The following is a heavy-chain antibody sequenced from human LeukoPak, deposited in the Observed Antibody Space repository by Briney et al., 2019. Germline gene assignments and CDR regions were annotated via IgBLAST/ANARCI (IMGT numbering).Heavy chain of an antibody. CDR1: GYTFTGYY. CDR3: ARSPIAAAGIGMDY. J-gene: IGHJ4*02. CDR2: INPNSGGT. Sequence: VASVKVSCKASGYTFTGYYMHWVRQAPGQGLEWMGWINPNSGGTNYAQKFQGRVTMTRDTSISTAYMELSRLRSDDTAVYYCARSPIAAAGIGMDYWGQGTLVTVSS. V-gene: IGHV1-2*02. D-gene: IGHD6-13*01.